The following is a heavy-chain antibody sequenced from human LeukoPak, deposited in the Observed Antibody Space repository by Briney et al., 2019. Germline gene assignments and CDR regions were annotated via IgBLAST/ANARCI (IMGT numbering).Heavy chain of an antibody. V-gene: IGHV3-9*03. CDR3: AKGMSFAGDSSPVDY. CDR1: GFTFDDYA. Sequence: PGGSLRLSCAASGFTFDDYAMHWVRQAPGKALERVSGISWNSGSIGYADPVKGRFTISRDNAKNSLYLQMNSLRAEDMALYYCAKGMSFAGDSSPVDYWGQGTLVTVSS. CDR2: ISWNSGSI. D-gene: IGHD3-22*01. J-gene: IGHJ4*02.